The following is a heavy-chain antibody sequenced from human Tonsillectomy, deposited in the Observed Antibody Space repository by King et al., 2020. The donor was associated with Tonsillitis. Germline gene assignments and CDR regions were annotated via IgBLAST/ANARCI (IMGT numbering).Heavy chain of an antibody. Sequence: VQLVESGGGVVQPGGSLRLSCAASGFIFSSYGMHWVRQAPGKGLEWVAFIRYDGSNEYYAESVKGRFTISRDNSKNTLWLQMNSLRAEDTALYYCAKDMTTAVFDPWGQGTLVTV. CDR1: GFIFSSYG. CDR3: AKDMTTAVFDP. V-gene: IGHV3-30*02. J-gene: IGHJ5*02. D-gene: IGHD4-17*01. CDR2: IRYDGSNE.